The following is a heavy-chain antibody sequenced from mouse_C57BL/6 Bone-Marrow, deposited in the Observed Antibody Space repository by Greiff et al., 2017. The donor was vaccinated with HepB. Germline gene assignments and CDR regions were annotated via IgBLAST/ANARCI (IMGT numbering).Heavy chain of an antibody. CDR1: GYTFTSYW. D-gene: IGHD2-3*01. V-gene: IGHV1-72*01. J-gene: IGHJ1*03. Sequence: QVQLKQPGAELVKPGASVKLSCKASGYTFTSYWMHWVKQRPGRGLEWIGRIDPNSGGTKYNEKFKSKATLTVDKPSSTAYMQLSSLTSEDSAVYYCARCRIYDGHWYFDVWGTGTTVTVSS. CDR3: ARCRIYDGHWYFDV. CDR2: IDPNSGGT.